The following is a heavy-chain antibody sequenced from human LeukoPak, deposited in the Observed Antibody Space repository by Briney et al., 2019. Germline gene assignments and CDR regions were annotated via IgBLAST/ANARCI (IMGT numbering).Heavy chain of an antibody. CDR3: ARRDGYNLGAFDI. J-gene: IGHJ3*02. Sequence: SQTLSLTCTVSGGSTSSGDYYWSWIRQPPGKGLEWIGYIYYSGSTYYNSSLKSRVTISVDTSKNQFSLTLSSVTAADTAVYYCARRDGYNLGAFDIWGQGTMVTVSS. CDR1: GGSTSSGDYY. V-gene: IGHV4-30-4*01. D-gene: IGHD5-24*01. CDR2: IYYSGST.